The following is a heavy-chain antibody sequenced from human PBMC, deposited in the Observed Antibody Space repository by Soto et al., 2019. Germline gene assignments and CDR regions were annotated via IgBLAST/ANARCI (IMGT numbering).Heavy chain of an antibody. CDR3: ARVNYYDSSGYYGGGMDV. CDR2: ISYDGSNK. Sequence: SQTLSCAASGFTFSSYAMHWVRQAPGKGLEWVAVISYDGSNKYYVDSVKGRFTISRDNAKNSLYLQMNSLRAEDTAVYYCARVNYYDSSGYYGGGMDVWGQGTTVTVSS. D-gene: IGHD3-22*01. V-gene: IGHV3-30-3*01. J-gene: IGHJ6*02. CDR1: GFTFSSYA.